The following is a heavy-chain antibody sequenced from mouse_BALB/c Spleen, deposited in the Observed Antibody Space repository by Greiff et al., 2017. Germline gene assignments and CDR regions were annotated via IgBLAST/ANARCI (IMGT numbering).Heavy chain of an antibody. CDR1: GDSITSGY. Sequence: EVQLVESGPSLVKPSQTLSLTCSVTGDSITSGYWNWFRKFPGNKLEYMGYISYSGSTYYNPSLKSRISITRDTSKNQYYLQLNSVTTEDTATYYCARSDDGYYVGWIAYWGQGTLVTVSA. V-gene: IGHV3-8*02. CDR2: ISYSGST. CDR3: ARSDDGYYVGWIAY. D-gene: IGHD2-3*01. J-gene: IGHJ3*01.